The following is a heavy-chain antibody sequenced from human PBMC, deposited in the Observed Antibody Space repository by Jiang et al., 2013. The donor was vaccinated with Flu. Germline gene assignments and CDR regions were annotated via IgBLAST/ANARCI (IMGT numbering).Heavy chain of an antibody. CDR2: IYPGDSDT. J-gene: IGHJ6*02. CDR3: ARRGGYYYYGIGR. V-gene: IGHV5-51*01. D-gene: IGHD3-3*01. Sequence: RQMPGKGLEWMGIIYPGDSDTRYSPSFQGQVTISADKSISTAYLQWSSLKASDTAMYYCARRGGYYYYGIGRLGPRDHGHRLL.